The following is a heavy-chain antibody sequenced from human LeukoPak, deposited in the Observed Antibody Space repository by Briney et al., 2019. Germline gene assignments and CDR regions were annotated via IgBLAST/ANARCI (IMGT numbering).Heavy chain of an antibody. V-gene: IGHV1-8*01. CDR1: GYSFNSFD. CDR3: ASLTRYYYGMDV. J-gene: IGHJ6*02. Sequence: ASVKVSCKASGYSFNSFDINWVRQAAGQGLEWMGWMNPNSGNTGYAQKFQGRVTMTRNTSITTAYMELSSLTSEDTAVYYCASLTRYYYGMDVWGQGTTVTVSS. D-gene: IGHD1-14*01. CDR2: MNPNSGNT.